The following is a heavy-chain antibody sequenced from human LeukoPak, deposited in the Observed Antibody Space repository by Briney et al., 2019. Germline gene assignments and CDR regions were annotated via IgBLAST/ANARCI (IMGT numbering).Heavy chain of an antibody. CDR1: GGSISSSPYY. CDR3: ARNYGSGSYGYYYYYMDV. D-gene: IGHD3-10*01. V-gene: IGHV4-39*07. Sequence: SETLSLTCTVSGGSISSSPYYWGWIRQPPGKGLEWIGNIYYSGSTYYNPSLKSRVTISVDTSKNQFSLKLSSVTAADTAVYYCARNYGSGSYGYYYYYMDVWGKGTTVTVSS. J-gene: IGHJ6*03. CDR2: IYYSGST.